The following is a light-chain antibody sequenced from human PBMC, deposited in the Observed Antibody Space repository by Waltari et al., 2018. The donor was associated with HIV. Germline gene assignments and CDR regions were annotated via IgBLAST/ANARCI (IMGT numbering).Light chain of an antibody. J-gene: IGLJ2*01. CDR1: SSDVGGYKF. Sequence: QSALTQPRSVSGSPGQSVTISYTGSSSDVGGYKFVSWYQQHPGKAPKVIIHDVSERPSGVPDRFSGSKSGNTASLTISGLQAEDDADYYCCSYAGSYTMVFGGGTKLTVL. CDR3: CSYAGSYTMV. CDR2: DVS. V-gene: IGLV2-11*01.